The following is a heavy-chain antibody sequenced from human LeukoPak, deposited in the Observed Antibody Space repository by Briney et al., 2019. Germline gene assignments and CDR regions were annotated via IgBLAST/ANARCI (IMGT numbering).Heavy chain of an antibody. J-gene: IGHJ6*02. V-gene: IGHV4-59*01. D-gene: IGHD1-26*01. CDR1: GGSISSYY. Sequence: PSETLSLTCTISGGSISSYYWSWIRQPPGKGLEWIGYIYYSGSTNYNPSLKSRVTISVDTSKNQFSLKLSSVTAADTAVYHCARSYPRYYYYYGMDVWGQGTTVTVSS. CDR2: IYYSGST. CDR3: ARSYPRYYYYYGMDV.